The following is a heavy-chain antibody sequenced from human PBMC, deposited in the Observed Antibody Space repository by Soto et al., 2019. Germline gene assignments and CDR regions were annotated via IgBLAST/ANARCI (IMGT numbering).Heavy chain of an antibody. D-gene: IGHD1-26*01. Sequence: PSVKVSCKASVGTFSSYAIRWVRQAPGQGLEWMGGIIPIFGTANYAQKFQGRVTITADESTSTAYMELSSLRSEDTAVYYCARDTIYSGRHKAFDIWGQGTMVTVSS. CDR2: IIPIFGTA. J-gene: IGHJ3*02. CDR3: ARDTIYSGRHKAFDI. V-gene: IGHV1-69*13. CDR1: VGTFSSYA.